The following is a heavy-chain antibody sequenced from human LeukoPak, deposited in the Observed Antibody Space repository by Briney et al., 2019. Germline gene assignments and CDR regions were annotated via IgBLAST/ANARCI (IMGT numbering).Heavy chain of an antibody. Sequence: PGGSLRLSCAASGLTFSNAWMSWVRQAPGKGLEWIGRIKRKSDGGTTDYAAPVKGRFTISRDDSKNTLYLQMNSLKTEDTAVYYCTTDWQMAGTDYWGQGTLVTVSS. J-gene: IGHJ4*02. D-gene: IGHD6-19*01. CDR1: GLTFSNAW. V-gene: IGHV3-15*01. CDR3: TTDWQMAGTDY. CDR2: IKRKSDGGTT.